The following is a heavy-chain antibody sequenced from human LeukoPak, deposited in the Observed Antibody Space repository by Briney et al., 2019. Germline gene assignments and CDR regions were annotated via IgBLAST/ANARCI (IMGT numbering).Heavy chain of an antibody. CDR2: ITGSGGST. CDR3: AKHKSGSYYNDAFDV. J-gene: IGHJ3*01. D-gene: IGHD1-26*01. Sequence: GGSLRLSYAASGFTFSGYSMNWVRQAPGKGLEWVSDITGSGGSTYYADSVKGRFTISRDNSKNTLYLQMNSLRAEDTAVYYCAKHKSGSYYNDAFDVWGPGTMVTVSS. V-gene: IGHV3-23*01. CDR1: GFTFSGYS.